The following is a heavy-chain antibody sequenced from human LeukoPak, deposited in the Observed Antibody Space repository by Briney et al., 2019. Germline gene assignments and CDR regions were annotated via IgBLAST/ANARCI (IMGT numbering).Heavy chain of an antibody. CDR3: ARIRWAEAAKNYFDY. Sequence: GGSLRLSCAASGFTFSSYWMSWVRQAPGKGLEWVASIKQDGSEKYYVDSVKGRFTISRDDTKNSLYLQMNSLRAEDTAVYYCARIRWAEAAKNYFDYWGQGTLVTVSS. CDR2: IKQDGSEK. V-gene: IGHV3-7*01. CDR1: GFTFSSYW. J-gene: IGHJ4*02. D-gene: IGHD2-15*01.